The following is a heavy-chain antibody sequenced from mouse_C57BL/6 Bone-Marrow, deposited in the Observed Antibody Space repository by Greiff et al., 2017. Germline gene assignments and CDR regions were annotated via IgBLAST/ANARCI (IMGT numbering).Heavy chain of an antibody. D-gene: IGHD1-2*01. V-gene: IGHV5-6*01. CDR2: ISSGGSYT. CDR1: GFTFSSYG. J-gene: IGHJ4*01. Sequence: EVKLVESGGDLVKPGGSLKLSCAASGFTFSSYGMSWVRQTPDKRLEWVATISSGGSYTYYPDSVKGRFTISRDNAKNTLYLQMSSLKSEDTAMYYCARHGSPITTAHMDYWGQGTSVTVSS. CDR3: ARHGSPITTAHMDY.